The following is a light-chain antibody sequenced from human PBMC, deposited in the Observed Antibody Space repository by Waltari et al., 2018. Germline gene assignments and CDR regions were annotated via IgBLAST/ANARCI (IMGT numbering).Light chain of an antibody. CDR1: QSVSRT. Sequence: EIVLTQSPGTLSLSPGERATLSCRTSQSVSRTLAWYQQKPGQAPRLLIYGASTRATGIPERFRGGGSGTDFSLTISRLGAEDFAVYYCQHYVSLPATFGQGTKVEIK. CDR2: GAS. J-gene: IGKJ1*01. V-gene: IGKV3-20*01. CDR3: QHYVSLPAT.